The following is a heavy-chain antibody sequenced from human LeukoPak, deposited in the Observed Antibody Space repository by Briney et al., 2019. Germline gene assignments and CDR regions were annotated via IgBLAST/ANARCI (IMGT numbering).Heavy chain of an antibody. D-gene: IGHD4/OR15-4a*01. V-gene: IGHV3-23*01. CDR3: AKVSLNMVNDAFDI. J-gene: IGHJ3*02. CDR1: GFTFSTYA. Sequence: GGSLRLSCAASGFTFSTYAMSWVRQAPGKGLEWVSIISGSGGSTYYADSVKGRFTISRDNSKNTLYLQMNGLRAEDTAMYYCAKVSLNMVNDAFDIWGQGTMVSVSS. CDR2: ISGSGGST.